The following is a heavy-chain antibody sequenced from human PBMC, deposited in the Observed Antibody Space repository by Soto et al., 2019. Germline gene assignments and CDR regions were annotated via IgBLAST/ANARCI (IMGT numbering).Heavy chain of an antibody. D-gene: IGHD1-26*01. CDR2: INHSGST. CDR3: ARLRDIVGATNDYAFDI. Sequence: SETLSLTCAVYGGSFSGYYWSWIRQPPGKGLGWIGEINHSGSTNYNPSLKSRVTISVDTSKNQFSLKLSSVTAADTAVYYCARLRDIVGATNDYAFDIWGQGTMVTVSS. V-gene: IGHV4-34*01. J-gene: IGHJ3*02. CDR1: GGSFSGYY.